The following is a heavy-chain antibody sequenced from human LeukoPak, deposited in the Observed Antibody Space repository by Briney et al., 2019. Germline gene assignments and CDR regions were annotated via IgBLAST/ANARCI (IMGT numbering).Heavy chain of an antibody. V-gene: IGHV3-7*01. CDR1: GFTFSSYW. D-gene: IGHD1-26*01. Sequence: PGGSLRLSCAASGFTFSSYWMSWVRQAPGKGLEWVANIKQDVGEKYYVDSVKGRFTISRDNAKNSLFLQMNSLRAEDTAVYYCTRLGGSYYTYWGQGTLVTVSS. J-gene: IGHJ4*02. CDR2: IKQDVGEK. CDR3: TRLGGSYYTY.